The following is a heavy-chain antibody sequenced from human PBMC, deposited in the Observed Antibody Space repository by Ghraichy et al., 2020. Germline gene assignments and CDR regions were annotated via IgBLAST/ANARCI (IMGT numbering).Heavy chain of an antibody. J-gene: IGHJ4*02. CDR1: GFTFSSYW. V-gene: IGHV3-7*01. CDR3: VREQQWLDTKSYFDY. CDR2: IKQDGSEK. D-gene: IGHD6-19*01. Sequence: SLRLSCAASGFTFSSYWMSWVRQAPGKGLEWVANIKQDGSEKNYLASTKGRFTISRDNAKNSLYLQMTRLGAEDTAFYYCVREQQWLDTKSYFDYWGQGILVTVSS.